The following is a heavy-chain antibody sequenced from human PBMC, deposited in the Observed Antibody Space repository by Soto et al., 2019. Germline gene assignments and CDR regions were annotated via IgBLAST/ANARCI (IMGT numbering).Heavy chain of an antibody. CDR1: GFTFNTYS. CDR3: ASDSGSYHAFDI. CDR2: ITSSSGYI. D-gene: IGHD1-26*01. V-gene: IGHV3-21*01. J-gene: IGHJ3*02. Sequence: PGGSLRLSCVASGFTFNTYSMNWVRQAPGKGLEWVSSITSSSGYIFYADSVMGRFTISRDNAKNSLYLQMNSLRAEDTAVYYCASDSGSYHAFDIWGQGTMVTVSS.